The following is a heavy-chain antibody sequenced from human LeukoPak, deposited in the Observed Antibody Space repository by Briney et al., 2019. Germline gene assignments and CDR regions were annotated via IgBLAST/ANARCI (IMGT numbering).Heavy chain of an antibody. J-gene: IGHJ4*02. CDR3: ARDQLGAVLYFDY. V-gene: IGHV3-23*01. CDR2: ITGSGGST. D-gene: IGHD1-1*01. CDR1: GFTFSTYG. Sequence: GGSLRLSCAASGFTFSTYGMSWVRQAPGKGLEWVSAITGSGGSTYYADSVKGRFTISRDNSKNTLYLQINSLRVEDTAVYYCARDQLGAVLYFDYWGQGALVTVSS.